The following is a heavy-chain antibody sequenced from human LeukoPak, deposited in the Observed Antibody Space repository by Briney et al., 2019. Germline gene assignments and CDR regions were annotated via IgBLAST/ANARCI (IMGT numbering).Heavy chain of an antibody. V-gene: IGHV3-7*01. CDR3: VRDRRYCGSTNCVGLFDN. CDR2: IKKDGSVK. D-gene: IGHD2-2*01. J-gene: IGHJ4*02. Sequence: GGSLRLSWEASEFTFTSYWMTWFGQAPGKGLEGVANIKKDGSVKYYVDSVKGRFTISRDDAKNSLYLQMNSLRAEDTALYYCVRDRRYCGSTNCVGLFDNWGQGTLVTVSS. CDR1: EFTFTSYW.